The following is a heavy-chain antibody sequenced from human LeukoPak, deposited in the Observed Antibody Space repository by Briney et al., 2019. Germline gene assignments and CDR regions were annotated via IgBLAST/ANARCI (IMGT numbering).Heavy chain of an antibody. V-gene: IGHV3-66*01. CDR2: IYSGGST. J-gene: IGHJ6*03. CDR3: ARTGPGYSSSHYYYYYMDV. D-gene: IGHD6-13*01. Sequence: PSETLSLTCAVYGGSFSGYYWSWIRQPPGKGLEWVSVIYSGGSTYYADSVKGRFTISRDNSKNTLYLQMNSLRAEDTAVYYCARTGPGYSSSHYYYYYMDVWGKGTTVTISS. CDR1: GGSFSGYY.